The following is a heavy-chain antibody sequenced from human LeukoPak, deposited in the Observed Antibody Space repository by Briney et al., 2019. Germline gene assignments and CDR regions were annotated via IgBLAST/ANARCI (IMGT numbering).Heavy chain of an antibody. CDR3: AKEPTIAAGVNGMDV. Sequence: GGSLRLSCAASGFTFSSYAMHWVRQAPGKGLEWVSTLSGSGGSSYNADSVKGRFTISRDNSKNTLFLQMNRLRAEDTAIYYCAKEPTIAAGVNGMDVWGQGTTVTVSS. CDR2: LSGSGGSS. V-gene: IGHV3-23*01. J-gene: IGHJ6*02. D-gene: IGHD6-13*01. CDR1: GFTFSSYA.